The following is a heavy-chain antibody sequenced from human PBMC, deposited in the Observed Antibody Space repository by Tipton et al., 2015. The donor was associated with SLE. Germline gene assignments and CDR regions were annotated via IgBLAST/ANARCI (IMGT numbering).Heavy chain of an antibody. D-gene: IGHD3-3*01. Sequence: TLSLTCTVSGGSISSYYCSWTRQPPGKGLEWVGYIYYSGSTNYNPSLKSRVTISVDTSKNQFSLKLSSVTAADTAVYYCAREATIFGVVRGWFDPWGQGTLVTVSS. V-gene: IGHV4-59*12. J-gene: IGHJ5*02. CDR2: IYYSGST. CDR1: GGSISSYY. CDR3: AREATIFGVVRGWFDP.